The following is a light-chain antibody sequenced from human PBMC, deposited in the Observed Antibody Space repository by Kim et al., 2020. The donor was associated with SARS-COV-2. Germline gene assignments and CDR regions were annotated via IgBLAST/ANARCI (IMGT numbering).Light chain of an antibody. J-gene: IGLJ2*01. Sequence: QSVLTQPASVSGSPGQSITISCTGTSSDIGTYNYDSWYQQHPGKVPKLIIFDVSNRPSGVSNRFSGSKSGNMASLTISGLQAEDEADYYCSSYTSSDTGVFGGGTQLTVL. CDR2: DVS. CDR3: SSYTSSDTGV. V-gene: IGLV2-14*03. CDR1: SSDIGTYNY.